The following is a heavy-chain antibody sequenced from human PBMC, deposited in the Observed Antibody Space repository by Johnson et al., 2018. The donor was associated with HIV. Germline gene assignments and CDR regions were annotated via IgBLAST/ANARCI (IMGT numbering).Heavy chain of an antibody. CDR1: GFTFSSYG. CDR2: IWYDGSNK. V-gene: IGHV3-33*06. Sequence: QVKLVESGGGVVQPGRSLRLSCAASGFTFSSYGMHWVRQAPGKGLEWVAVIWYDGSNKYYADSVKGRFTISRDNSKNTLYLQRNSLRSEDTAVYYSAKGLAAASSGAFDVWSQGTMVTVSS. CDR3: AKGLAAASSGAFDV. D-gene: IGHD6-13*01. J-gene: IGHJ3*01.